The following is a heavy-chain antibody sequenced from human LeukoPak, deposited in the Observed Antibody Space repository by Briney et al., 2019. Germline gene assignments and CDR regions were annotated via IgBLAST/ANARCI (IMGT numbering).Heavy chain of an antibody. CDR2: IYYSGST. V-gene: IGHV4-39*01. CDR3: ARVTYYDFWSGYSSNFDY. D-gene: IGHD3-3*01. CDR1: GGSISSSSYY. Sequence: SETLSLTCTVSGGSISSSSYYWGWIRRPPGKGLEWIGSIYYSGSTYYNPSLKSRVTISVDTSKNQFSLKLSSVTAADTAVYYCARVTYYDFWSGYSSNFDYWGQGTLVTVSS. J-gene: IGHJ4*02.